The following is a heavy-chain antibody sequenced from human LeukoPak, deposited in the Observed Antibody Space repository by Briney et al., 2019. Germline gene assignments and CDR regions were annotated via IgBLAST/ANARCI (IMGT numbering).Heavy chain of an antibody. J-gene: IGHJ3*02. CDR1: GYTFTSYA. Sequence: GASVKVSCKASGYTFTSYAMNWVRQAPGQGLEWMGWINPNSGGTNYAQKFQGRVTMTRDTSISTAYMELSRLRSEDTAVYYCARDGTPVHASRGPQVEMATIFVLGAFDIWGQGTMVTVSS. D-gene: IGHD5-24*01. CDR2: INPNSGGT. V-gene: IGHV1-2*02. CDR3: ARDGTPVHASRGPQVEMATIFVLGAFDI.